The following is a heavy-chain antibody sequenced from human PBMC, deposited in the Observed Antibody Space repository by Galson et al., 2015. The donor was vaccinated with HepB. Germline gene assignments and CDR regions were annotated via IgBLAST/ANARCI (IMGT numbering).Heavy chain of an antibody. CDR3: ARDTDKYGDYEGDAFDI. CDR1: GFTFSSYG. J-gene: IGHJ3*02. V-gene: IGHV3-33*01. Sequence: SLRLSCAASGFTFSSYGMHWVRQAPGKGLEWVAVIWYDGSNKYYADSVKGRFTISRDNSKNTLYLQMNSLRAEDTAVYYCARDTDKYGDYEGDAFDIWGQGTMVTVSS. CDR2: IWYDGSNK. D-gene: IGHD4-17*01.